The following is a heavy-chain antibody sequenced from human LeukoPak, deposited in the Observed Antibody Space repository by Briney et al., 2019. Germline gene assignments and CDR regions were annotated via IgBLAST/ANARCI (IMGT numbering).Heavy chain of an antibody. V-gene: IGHV1-46*01. CDR2: INPGGGNT. CDR1: GYTFTNYY. Sequence: ASVTVSFMASGYTFTNYYIHWVRQAPGQGLDWMGFINPGGGNTNYAQNFQGRVTMTRDTSASTVYMELSSLRSEDTAIYYCARIRDGYNDAYDIWGQGTVVTVPS. D-gene: IGHD5-24*01. J-gene: IGHJ3*02. CDR3: ARIRDGYNDAYDI.